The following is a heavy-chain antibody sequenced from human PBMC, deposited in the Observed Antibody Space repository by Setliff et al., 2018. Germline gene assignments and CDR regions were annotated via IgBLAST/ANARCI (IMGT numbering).Heavy chain of an antibody. CDR1: GGSFSDYY. D-gene: IGHD3-22*01. CDR3: ARRDSTGYYGYSFDF. V-gene: IGHV4-34*01. Sequence: SETLSLTCAVYGGSFSDYYWTWIRQSPGKGLEWIGEINHSGSTNYNPSLKSRVTISVDTSKNQLSLKLASVTAADTAVYYCARRDSTGYYGYSFDFWGQGTLVTVSS. CDR2: INHSGST. J-gene: IGHJ4*02.